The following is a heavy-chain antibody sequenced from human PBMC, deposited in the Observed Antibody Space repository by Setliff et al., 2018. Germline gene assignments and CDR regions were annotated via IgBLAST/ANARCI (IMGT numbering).Heavy chain of an antibody. D-gene: IGHD6-13*01. CDR2: IIPLLETA. V-gene: IGHV1-69*06. CDR3: ARAGSAAAGRKGVFEY. Sequence: GASVKVSCKASGYTFTKYGITWVRQAPGQGLEWMGGIIPLLETAKYAQKFQGRVTITADKSTSTGYMELSSLRSEDTAMYYCARAGSAAAGRKGVFEYWGQGSLVTVSS. J-gene: IGHJ4*02. CDR1: GYTFTKYG.